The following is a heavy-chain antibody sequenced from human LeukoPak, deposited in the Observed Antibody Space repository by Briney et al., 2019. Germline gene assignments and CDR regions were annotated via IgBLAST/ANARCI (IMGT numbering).Heavy chain of an antibody. Sequence: GGSLRLSCVASGFNFTNYGMHWLRQAPGKGLEWVGVISFHETNKYYADSVRGRFTISSDSSKNTVFLQMNNLRIEDTAIYYCAKDKIGAINWFDPWGQGTLVTVSS. J-gene: IGHJ5*02. D-gene: IGHD3-16*01. V-gene: IGHV3-30*18. CDR2: ISFHETNK. CDR3: AKDKIGAINWFDP. CDR1: GFNFTNYG.